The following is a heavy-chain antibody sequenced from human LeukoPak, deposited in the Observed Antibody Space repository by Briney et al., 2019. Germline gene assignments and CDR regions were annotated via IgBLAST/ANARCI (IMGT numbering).Heavy chain of an antibody. V-gene: IGHV3-23*01. CDR1: AFTFSNFG. CDR2: ITSGVGIT. D-gene: IGHD3-10*01. J-gene: IGHJ4*02. Sequence: GGSLRLSCAASAFTFSNFGMNWVRPAAGKGLEWVSIITSGVGITYYADSVKGRFTISRDNSKNTLYLQVNSLRAEDTAVYYCAKGDYYDFDYWGQGTLVTVSS. CDR3: AKGDYYDFDY.